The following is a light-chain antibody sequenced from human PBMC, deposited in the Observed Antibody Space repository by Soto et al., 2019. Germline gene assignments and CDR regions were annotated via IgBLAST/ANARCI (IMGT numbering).Light chain of an antibody. J-gene: IGKJ3*01. V-gene: IGKV1-33*01. Sequence: DIQMTQSPSSLSASVGDRVTITCQASQDISNYLNWYQQKPGKAPKLLIYDASNLETGVPSRFSGSGSGTXXXXXXXXXQPEDIATYFCQQYDNLRFTFGPGTKVDIK. CDR2: DAS. CDR1: QDISNY. CDR3: QQYDNLRFT.